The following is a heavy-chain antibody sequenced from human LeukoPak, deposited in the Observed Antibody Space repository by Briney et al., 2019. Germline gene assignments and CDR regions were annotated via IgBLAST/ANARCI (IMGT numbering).Heavy chain of an antibody. D-gene: IGHD4-17*01. J-gene: IGHJ4*02. V-gene: IGHV1-2*02. Sequence: AASVKVSCKASGYTFTGYYMHWVRQAPGQGLEWMGWINPNSGGTNYAQKFQGRVTMTRDTSISTAYMELSRLRSDDTAVYYCARWPTVPAYPNLDYWGQGTLVTVSS. CDR2: INPNSGGT. CDR1: GYTFTGYY. CDR3: ARWPTVPAYPNLDY.